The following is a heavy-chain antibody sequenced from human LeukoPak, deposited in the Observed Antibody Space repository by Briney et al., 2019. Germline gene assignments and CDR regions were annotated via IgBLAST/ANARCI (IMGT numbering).Heavy chain of an antibody. CDR3: ATETIGRHYDY. CDR1: GFTLSSCG. D-gene: IGHD1-14*01. J-gene: IGHJ4*02. V-gene: IGHV3-21*01. Sequence: GGSLRLSCAASGFTLSSCGFNWVRQAPGKGLEWVSSIGPTGTDRYYADSVRGRFTISRDNAKNSMYLQMDSLRDEDTAVYYCATETIGRHYDYWGQGTLLTVSS. CDR2: IGPTGTDR.